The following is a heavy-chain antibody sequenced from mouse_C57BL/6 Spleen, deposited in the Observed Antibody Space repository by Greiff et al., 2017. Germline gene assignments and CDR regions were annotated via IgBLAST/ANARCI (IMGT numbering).Heavy chain of an antibody. J-gene: IGHJ4*01. CDR1: GYTFTSYW. CDR2: IDPSDSYT. V-gene: IGHV1-59*01. CDR3: ARGDVYYDAMDY. Sequence: QVQLQQPGAELVRPGTSVKLSCKASGYTFTSYWMHWVKQRPGQGLEWIGVIDPSDSYTNYNQKFKGKATLTVDTSSSTAYMQLSSLTSEDSAVYYCARGDVYYDAMDYWGQGTSVTVSS. D-gene: IGHD2-3*01.